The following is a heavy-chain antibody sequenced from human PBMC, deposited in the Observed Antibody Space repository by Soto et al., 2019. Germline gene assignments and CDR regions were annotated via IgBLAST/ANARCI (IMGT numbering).Heavy chain of an antibody. V-gene: IGHV2-5*01. J-gene: IGHJ6*02. CDR3: SHLDLRGFSEYTHGWDV. D-gene: IGHD5-18*01. CDR1: GFSLSSSGAG. Sequence: SGPTLVNHTQTLTLTCSFTGFSLSSSGAGVGWFRQSPGKALEWLALIYWNDEIRYSPSLASRLTITKDTSKDQVVLTLTNLGPVDTATYYCSHLDLRGFSEYTHGWDVWGLGT. CDR2: IYWNDEI.